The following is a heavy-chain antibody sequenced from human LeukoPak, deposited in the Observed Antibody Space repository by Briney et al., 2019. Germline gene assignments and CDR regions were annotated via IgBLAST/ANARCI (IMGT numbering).Heavy chain of an antibody. Sequence: ASVKVSCKASGYTFTSYYMHWVRQAPGQGLEWMGIINPSGGSTSYAQKFQGRVTMTRDTSTSTVYMELSSLRSEDTAVYYYARAPEGDYYGSGSYYRPFEPIDYWGQGTLVTVSS. D-gene: IGHD3-10*01. CDR1: GYTFTSYY. CDR2: INPSGGST. CDR3: ARAPEGDYYGSGSYYRPFEPIDY. V-gene: IGHV1-46*01. J-gene: IGHJ4*02.